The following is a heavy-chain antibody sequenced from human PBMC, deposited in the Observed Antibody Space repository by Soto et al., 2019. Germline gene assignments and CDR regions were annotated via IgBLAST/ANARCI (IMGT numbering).Heavy chain of an antibody. Sequence: GGSLRLSCAASGFTFSSFVMHWVRQAPGKGLEWVALITHDGSNEYYADSVKGRFTISRDNSKNTLYLQMNSLRAEDRAVYYCAAHPDIVKIRYGMDVWGQGTTVTVSS. D-gene: IGHD5-12*01. V-gene: IGHV3-30*03. J-gene: IGHJ6*02. CDR2: ITHDGSNE. CDR1: GFTFSSFV. CDR3: AAHPDIVKIRYGMDV.